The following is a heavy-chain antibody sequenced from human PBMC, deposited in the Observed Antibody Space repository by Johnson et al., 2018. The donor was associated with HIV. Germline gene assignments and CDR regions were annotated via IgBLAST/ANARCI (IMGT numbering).Heavy chain of an antibody. CDR2: IGTAGDT. CDR3: AREVGSGYRSSSGAFDI. CDR1: GFTFSSYD. Sequence: VQLVESGGGVVQPGGSLRLSCAASGFTFSSYDMHWVRQATGKGLEWVSAIGTAGDTYYPGSVKGRFTISRENAKNSLYLQMNSLRAGDTAVYYCAREVGSGYRSSSGAFDIWGQGTMVTVSS. D-gene: IGHD6-6*01. J-gene: IGHJ3*02. V-gene: IGHV3-13*01.